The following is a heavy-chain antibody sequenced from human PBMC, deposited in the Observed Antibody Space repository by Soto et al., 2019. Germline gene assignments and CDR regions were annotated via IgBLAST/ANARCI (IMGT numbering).Heavy chain of an antibody. CDR2: IYYSGST. CDR1: GGSISSGGYY. Sequence: SETLSLTCTVSGGSISSGGYYWSWIRQHPGKGLEWIGYIYYSGSTYYNPSLKSRVTISVDTSKNQFSLKLNSVTAADTAVYYCSREIDCTNGVCYTSNWFDPWGQGTLVTVSS. CDR3: SREIDCTNGVCYTSNWFDP. J-gene: IGHJ5*02. D-gene: IGHD2-8*01. V-gene: IGHV4-31*03.